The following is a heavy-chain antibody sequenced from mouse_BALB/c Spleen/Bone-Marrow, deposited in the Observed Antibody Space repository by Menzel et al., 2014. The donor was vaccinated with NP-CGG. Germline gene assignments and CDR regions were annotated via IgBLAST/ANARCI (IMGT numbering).Heavy chain of an antibody. CDR1: GFAFSSYD. CDR2: ISSGGGST. Sequence: EVMLVESGGGLVKPGGSLKLSCAASGFAFSSYDMSWVRQTPEKRLEWVAYISSGGGSTYYPDTVKGRFTISRDNAKNTLYLQMSSLKSEDTAMYYCARQGYGYVDFDVWGAGTRSPSPQ. CDR3: ARQGYGYVDFDV. V-gene: IGHV5-12-1*01. D-gene: IGHD1-2*01. J-gene: IGHJ1*01.